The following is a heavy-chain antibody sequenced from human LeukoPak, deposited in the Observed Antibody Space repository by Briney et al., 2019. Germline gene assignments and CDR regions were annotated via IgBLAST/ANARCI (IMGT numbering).Heavy chain of an antibody. CDR2: ISAYNGNT. V-gene: IGHV1-18*01. D-gene: IGHD4-23*01. Sequence: GASVKVSCKASGYTFTSYGISWVRQAPGQGLEWMGWISAYNGNTNYAQKLQGRVTMTTDTSTSTAYMELRSLRSDDTAVYYCARGIVPRISRATTVVTPGYWGQGTLVTVSS. CDR3: ARGIVPRISRATTVVTPGY. CDR1: GYTFTSYG. J-gene: IGHJ4*02.